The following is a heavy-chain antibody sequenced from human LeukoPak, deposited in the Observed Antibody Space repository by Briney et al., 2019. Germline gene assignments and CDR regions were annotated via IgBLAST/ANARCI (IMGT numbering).Heavy chain of an antibody. D-gene: IGHD3-10*01. CDR3: AKKGYAGSGTYSYYIDY. Sequence: ASVKVSCKASGYTFIGYYMHWVRQAPGQGLEWMGWINSKSGGTNYAQKFQGRVTMTRDTSITTAYMELSRLKSDDTAVYYCAKKGYAGSGTYSYYIDYWGQGTLVTVSS. CDR2: INSKSGGT. CDR1: GYTFIGYY. V-gene: IGHV1-2*02. J-gene: IGHJ4*02.